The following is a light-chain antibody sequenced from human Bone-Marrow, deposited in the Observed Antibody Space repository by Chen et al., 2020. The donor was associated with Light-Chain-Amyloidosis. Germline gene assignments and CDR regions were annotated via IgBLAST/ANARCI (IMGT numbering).Light chain of an antibody. CDR1: ALPKQF. Sequence: SYELTQPPSVSVSPGQTARITCFGDALPKQFAYWYQKKPGQAPVLMIYKDTERPSGIPERFSGSSSGTTVTLTISGVQSEDEADYYCQSADSSGTYDVVFGGGTRLTVL. V-gene: IGLV3-25*03. CDR2: KDT. J-gene: IGLJ2*01. CDR3: QSADSSGTYDVV.